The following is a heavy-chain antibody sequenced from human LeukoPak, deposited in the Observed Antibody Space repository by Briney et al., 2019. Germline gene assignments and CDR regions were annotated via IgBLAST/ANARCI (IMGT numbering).Heavy chain of an antibody. CDR2: ISAYNGNT. Sequence: GASVKVSCKASGYTFTSYGISWVRQAPGQGLEWMGWISAYNGNTNYAQKLQGRVTMTTDTSTSTAYMELRSLRSDDTAVYYCARDIVVVPAALKYNWFDPWGQGTLVTVSS. CDR3: ARDIVVVPAALKYNWFDP. V-gene: IGHV1-18*01. CDR1: GYTFTSYG. J-gene: IGHJ5*02. D-gene: IGHD2-2*01.